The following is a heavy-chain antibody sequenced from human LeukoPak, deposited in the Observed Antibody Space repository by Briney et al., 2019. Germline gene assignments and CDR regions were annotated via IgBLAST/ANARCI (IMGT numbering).Heavy chain of an antibody. CDR1: GGSFSGYY. CDR3: ARGIVPERPGAPVVVVLDS. D-gene: IGHD2-21*01. V-gene: IGHV4-34*01. Sequence: SETLSLTCGVYGGSFSGYYWSWIRQPPGKGLEWIGEINHVGRTNYNPSLKSRINMSVDTSKNQLSLNLSSMTAADTAVYYCARGIVPERPGAPVVVVLDSWGQGTLVTVSS. J-gene: IGHJ4*02. CDR2: INHVGRT.